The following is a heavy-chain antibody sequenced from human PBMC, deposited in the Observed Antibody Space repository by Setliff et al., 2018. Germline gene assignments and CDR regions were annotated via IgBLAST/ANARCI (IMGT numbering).Heavy chain of an antibody. D-gene: IGHD6-13*01. CDR2: IYYGGTT. CDR1: GGSISGHW. Sequence: SETLSLICTVSGGSISGHWWNWMRQSPGKGLEWIGSIYYGGTTNYNPSLRTRVTISGDTSKNQPSLKLTSVTAADTAVYYCARYTSSWHDYWGQGTLVTVSS. CDR3: ARYTSSWHDY. V-gene: IGHV4-59*11. J-gene: IGHJ4*02.